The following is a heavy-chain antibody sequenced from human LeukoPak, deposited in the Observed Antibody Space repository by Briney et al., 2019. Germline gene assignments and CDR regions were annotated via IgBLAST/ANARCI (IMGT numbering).Heavy chain of an antibody. CDR2: IKSKTDGGTT. Sequence: GGALRLSCAASGFTFSNAWMSWVRQAPGKGLEWVGRIKSKTDGGTTDYAAPVKGRFTISRDDSKNTLYLQMNSLKTEDTAVYYCTTGVRYFDWPPRAPGYWGQGTLVTVSS. V-gene: IGHV3-15*01. J-gene: IGHJ4*02. CDR3: TTGVRYFDWPPRAPGY. D-gene: IGHD3-9*01. CDR1: GFTFSNAW.